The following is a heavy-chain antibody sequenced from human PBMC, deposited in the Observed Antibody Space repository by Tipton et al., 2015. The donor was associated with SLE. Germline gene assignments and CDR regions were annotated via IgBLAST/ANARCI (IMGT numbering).Heavy chain of an antibody. V-gene: IGHV3-23*01. J-gene: IGHJ3*02. CDR2: ISGSDDRK. CDR3: ARDGHDSGSFGAFDI. D-gene: IGHD3-10*01. Sequence: SLRLSCAASGFTFSIYGMNWVRQAPGKGLEWVSGISGSDDRKYYTGSVKGRFTISRDNAKNSLYLQMNSLRAEDTAVYYCARDGHDSGSFGAFDIWGQGTMVTVSS. CDR1: GFTFSIYG.